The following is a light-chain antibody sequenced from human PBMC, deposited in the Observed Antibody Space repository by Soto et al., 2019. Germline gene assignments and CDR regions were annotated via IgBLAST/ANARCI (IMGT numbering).Light chain of an antibody. CDR2: EVS. J-gene: IGLJ1*01. CDR1: SSDVGGYNY. Sequence: QSALTQPASVSGSPGQSITISCTGTSSDVGGYNYVSWYQQHPGKAPKLMIYEVSQRPSGVSNRFAGSKSGNTASLTISGLQAEDEADYYLSSYTSRSTRVFGTGTKLTVL. V-gene: IGLV2-14*01. CDR3: SSYTSRSTRV.